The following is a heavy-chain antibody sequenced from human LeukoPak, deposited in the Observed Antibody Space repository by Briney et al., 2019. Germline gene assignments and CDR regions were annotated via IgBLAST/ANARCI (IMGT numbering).Heavy chain of an antibody. CDR1: GFTFSSYS. CDR3: ARDGVGEIGAFDI. J-gene: IGHJ3*02. CDR2: ISSSSSYI. V-gene: IGHV3-21*01. Sequence: GGSLRLSCAASGFTFSSYSMNWVRQAPGKGLEWVSSISSSSSYIYYADSVKGRFTISRDNAKNSLYLQMNSLRAEDTVVYYCARDGVGEIGAFDIWGQGTMVTVSS.